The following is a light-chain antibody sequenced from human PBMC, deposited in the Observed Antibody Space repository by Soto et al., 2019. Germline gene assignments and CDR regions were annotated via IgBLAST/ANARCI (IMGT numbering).Light chain of an antibody. J-gene: IGLJ2*01. CDR3: SSYTSSSTVV. CDR1: SSDVGGYNY. CDR2: DVG. Sequence: QSVLTQPASVSGSPGQSITISCTGTSSDVGGYNYVSWYQLHPGKAPKLMIDDVGNRPSGVSNRFSGSKSGNTASLTISGLQAEDEADYYCSSYTSSSTVVFGGGTNLTVL. V-gene: IGLV2-14*01.